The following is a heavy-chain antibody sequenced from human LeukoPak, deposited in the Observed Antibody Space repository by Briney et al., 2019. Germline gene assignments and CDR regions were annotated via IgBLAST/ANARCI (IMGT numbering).Heavy chain of an antibody. CDR2: ISYDGSNK. D-gene: IGHD2-2*01. CDR3: AREYCSSTSCLYYFDY. V-gene: IGHV3-30-3*01. J-gene: IGHJ4*02. Sequence: GGSLRLSCAASGFTFSSYAMHWVRQAPGKGLEWVAVISYDGSNKYYADSVKGRFTISRGNSKNTLYLQMNSLRAEDTAVYYCAREYCSSTSCLYYFDYWGQGTLVTVSS. CDR1: GFTFSSYA.